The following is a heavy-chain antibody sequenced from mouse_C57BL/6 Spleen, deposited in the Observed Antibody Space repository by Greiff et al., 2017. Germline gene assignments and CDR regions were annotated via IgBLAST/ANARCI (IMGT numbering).Heavy chain of an antibody. D-gene: IGHD4-1*01. CDR1: GYTFTGYW. CDR2: IDPSDSYT. V-gene: IGHV1-69*01. Sequence: QVQLQQPGAELVMPGASVKLSCKASGYTFTGYWMHWVKQRPGQGLEWIGEIDPSDSYTNYNQKFKGKSTLTVDKSSSTAYMQRSSLTSDDSAVYYCARGRANWVFDYWGQGTTLTVSS. J-gene: IGHJ2*01. CDR3: ARGRANWVFDY.